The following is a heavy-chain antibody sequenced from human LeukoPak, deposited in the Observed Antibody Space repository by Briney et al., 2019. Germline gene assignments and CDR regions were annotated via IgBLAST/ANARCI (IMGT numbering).Heavy chain of an antibody. CDR3: ARRSSGSYSVGGYYYYMDV. CDR1: GYSFTSYW. V-gene: IGHV5-51*01. Sequence: GESLKISCKGSGYSFTSYWIGWVRQMPGEGLEWMGIIYPGDFDTRYSPSFQGQVTISADKSISTAYLQWSSLKASDTAMYYCARRSSGSYSVGGYYYYMDVWGKGTTVTVSS. J-gene: IGHJ6*03. CDR2: IYPGDFDT. D-gene: IGHD1-26*01.